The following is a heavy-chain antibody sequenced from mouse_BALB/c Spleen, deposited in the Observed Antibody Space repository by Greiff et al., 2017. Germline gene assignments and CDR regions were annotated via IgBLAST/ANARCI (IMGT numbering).Heavy chain of an antibody. CDR1: GFSLTSYG. CDR3: AKKTATGIYYAMDY. D-gene: IGHD1-2*01. J-gene: IGHJ4*01. V-gene: IGHV2-2*02. Sequence: QVQLKESGPGLVQPSQSLSITCTVSGFSLTSYGVHWVRQSPGKGLEWLGVIWSGGSTDYNAAFISRLSISKDNSKSQVFFKMNSLQANDTAIYYCAKKTATGIYYAMDYWGQGTSVTVSS. CDR2: IWSGGST.